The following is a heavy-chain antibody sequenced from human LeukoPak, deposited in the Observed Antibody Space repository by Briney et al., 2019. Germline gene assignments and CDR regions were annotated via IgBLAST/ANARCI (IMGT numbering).Heavy chain of an antibody. CDR2: IWSDGSNR. D-gene: IGHD4-11*01. V-gene: IGHV3-33*06. Sequence: GGSLRLSCATSGFTFSRYGMHWVRQAPGGGLEWVAVIWSDGSNRFYADSVKGRFTISRDNSQKTVYLHMNILRAEDTALYYCAKDAERGFDYSNSLQYWGRGTLVTVSS. CDR3: AKDAERGFDYSNSLQY. CDR1: GFTFSRYG. J-gene: IGHJ4*02.